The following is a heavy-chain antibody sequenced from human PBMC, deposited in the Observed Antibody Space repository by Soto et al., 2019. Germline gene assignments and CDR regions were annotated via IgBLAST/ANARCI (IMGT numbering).Heavy chain of an antibody. D-gene: IGHD4-17*01. J-gene: IGHJ3*02. Sequence: EVQLVESGGGLVQPGGSLRLSGAASGFAFSNSWIHWVRQAPGKGLVWVSRMNSDGTSTSYADSVRGRFTISRDNAKNTLYLQMNSLRAEDTAVYYCTRSGDADYEQRDDAFDIWGQGTMVTVSS. CDR2: MNSDGTST. CDR1: GFAFSNSW. V-gene: IGHV3-74*01. CDR3: TRSGDADYEQRDDAFDI.